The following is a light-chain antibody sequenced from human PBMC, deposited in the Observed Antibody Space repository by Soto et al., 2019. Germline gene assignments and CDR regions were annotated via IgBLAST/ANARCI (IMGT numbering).Light chain of an antibody. Sequence: DIQMTQSPSSLSASVGDRVSITCQTSDIISNYLNWYQQKPGEAPRLLIYAASTLQSGVPSRFSGSGSVTEFTLSITSLQPEDFAIYYCQQGYTTPRTFGQGTKLEI. J-gene: IGKJ2*02. CDR1: DIISNY. V-gene: IGKV1-39*01. CDR3: QQGYTTPRT. CDR2: AAS.